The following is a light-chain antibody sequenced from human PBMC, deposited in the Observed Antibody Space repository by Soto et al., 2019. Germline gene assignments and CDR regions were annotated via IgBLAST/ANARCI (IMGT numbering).Light chain of an antibody. CDR1: QSIGTW. Sequence: DIQLTQPPSTLSASVGDRITITCRASQSIGTWLAWYQHRPGEGPKLLIHDASSLESGVPSRFSGSGSGTEFTLTISSLQPDDFATYYCQQYNSYWRTFGQGTKVDIK. CDR2: DAS. V-gene: IGKV1-5*01. J-gene: IGKJ1*01. CDR3: QQYNSYWRT.